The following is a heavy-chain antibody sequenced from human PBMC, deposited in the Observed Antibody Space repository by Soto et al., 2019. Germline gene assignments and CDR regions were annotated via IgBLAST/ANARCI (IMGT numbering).Heavy chain of an antibody. J-gene: IGHJ3*02. CDR2: IYPGDSDT. V-gene: IGHV5-51*01. Sequence: GESLKISCKGSGYSFTSYWIGWVRQMPGKGLEWMGIIYPGDSDTRYSPSFQGQVTISADKSISTAYLQWSSMKASDAAMDYCARPDAMGWGVDAFDIWGQGTMVTVSS. CDR3: ARPDAMGWGVDAFDI. D-gene: IGHD3-10*01. CDR1: GYSFTSYW.